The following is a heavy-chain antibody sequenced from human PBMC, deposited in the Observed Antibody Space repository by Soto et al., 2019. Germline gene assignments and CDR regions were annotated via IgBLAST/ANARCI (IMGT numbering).Heavy chain of an antibody. V-gene: IGHV3-7*01. J-gene: IGHJ6*02. CDR1: GFTFSSYW. CDR2: IKQDGSEK. D-gene: IGHD2-15*01. Sequence: GGSLRLSCAASGFTFSSYWMSWVRQAPGKGLEWVANIKQDGSEKYYVDSVKGRFTISRDNAKSSLYLQMNSLRAEDTAVYYCARGRYCRGGSCYRAADYDYYGMDVLGQWTTVTGS. CDR3: ARGRYCRGGSCYRAADYDYYGMDV.